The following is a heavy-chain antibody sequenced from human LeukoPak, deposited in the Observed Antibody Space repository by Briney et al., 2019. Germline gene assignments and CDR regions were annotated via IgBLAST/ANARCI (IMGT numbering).Heavy chain of an antibody. V-gene: IGHV1-2*02. J-gene: IGHJ4*02. Sequence: GASVKVSCKSSGYTFTDYYVHWVRQAPGQGLEWMGWINPNSGGTNYAQKFQGRVTMTRDKSISTAYLQWSSLKASDTAMYYCARHETGPYFDYWGQGTLVTVSS. CDR3: ARHETGPYFDY. D-gene: IGHD1-1*01. CDR2: INPNSGGT. CDR1: GYTFTDYY.